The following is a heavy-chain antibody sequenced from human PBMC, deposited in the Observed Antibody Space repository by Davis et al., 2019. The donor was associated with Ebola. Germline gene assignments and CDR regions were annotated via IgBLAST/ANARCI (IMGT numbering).Heavy chain of an antibody. CDR1: GGSISSSSYY. CDR3: ARGENYGSGSVDY. J-gene: IGHJ4*02. CDR2: IYYSGST. V-gene: IGHV4-39*01. Sequence: SETLSLTCTVSGGSISSSSYYWGWTRQPPGKGLEWIGSIYYSGSTYYNPSLKSRVTISVDTSKNQFSLKLSSVTAADTAVYYCARGENYGSGSVDYWGQGTLVTVSS. D-gene: IGHD3-10*01.